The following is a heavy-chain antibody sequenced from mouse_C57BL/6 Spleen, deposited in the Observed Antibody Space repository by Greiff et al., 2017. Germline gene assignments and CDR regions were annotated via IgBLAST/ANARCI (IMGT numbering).Heavy chain of an antibody. V-gene: IGHV14-3*01. Sequence: VQLQQSVAELVRPGASVKLSCTASGFNIKNTYMHWVKQRPEQGLEWIGRIVPAHGNTKYAPKFQGKAPITAATSSNTAYLQLSGLTSEDTAIYYGARGEYYGSSWGYFDVWGTGTTVTVSS. CDR1: GFNIKNTY. CDR3: ARGEYYGSSWGYFDV. CDR2: IVPAHGNT. J-gene: IGHJ1*03. D-gene: IGHD1-1*01.